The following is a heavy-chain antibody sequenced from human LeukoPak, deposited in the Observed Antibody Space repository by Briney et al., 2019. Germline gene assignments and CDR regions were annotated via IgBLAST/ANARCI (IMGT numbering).Heavy chain of an antibody. D-gene: IGHD5-24*01. CDR2: ISGSSSCM. CDR3: TRLGYNSAFDY. Sequence: GGSLRLSCAASGFTFSSYTMNWVRQAPGKGLEWVSSISGSSSCMYYADSVKGRFTISRDNAKNMLYLQMNSLRAEDTAVYYCTRLGYNSAFDYWGQGTLVTVSS. J-gene: IGHJ4*02. V-gene: IGHV3-21*06. CDR1: GFTFSSYT.